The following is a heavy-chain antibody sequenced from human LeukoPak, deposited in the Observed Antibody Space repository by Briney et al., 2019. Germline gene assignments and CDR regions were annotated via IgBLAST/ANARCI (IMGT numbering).Heavy chain of an antibody. CDR1: GFTFSRYW. D-gene: IGHD3-10*01. Sequence: GGSLRLSCAASGFTFSRYWMTWVRQAPGKGLEWVANINQDGSEKYYVDSVKGRFTISRDNAKNSLYLQMNSLRVEDTAVYYCARERFHGSGAPKYDCWGQGTLVTVSS. J-gene: IGHJ4*02. CDR2: INQDGSEK. CDR3: ARERFHGSGAPKYDC. V-gene: IGHV3-7*01.